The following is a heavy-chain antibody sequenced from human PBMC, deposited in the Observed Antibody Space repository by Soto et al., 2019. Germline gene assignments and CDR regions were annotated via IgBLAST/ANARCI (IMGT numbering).Heavy chain of an antibody. CDR3: ARVPPLYCSSTSCYWPAAGYFDY. CDR2: INAGNGNT. Sequence: ASVKVSCKASGYTFTSYAMHWVRQAPGQRLEWMGWINAGNGNTKYSQKFQGRVTITRDTSASTAYMELSSLRSEDTAVYYCARVPPLYCSSTSCYWPAAGYFDYWGQGTLVTVSS. V-gene: IGHV1-3*01. CDR1: GYTFTSYA. J-gene: IGHJ4*02. D-gene: IGHD2-2*01.